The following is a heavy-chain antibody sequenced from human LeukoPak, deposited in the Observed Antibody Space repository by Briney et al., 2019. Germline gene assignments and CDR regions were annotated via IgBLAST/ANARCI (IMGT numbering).Heavy chain of an antibody. CDR3: AGDIVVVPAAAWDY. V-gene: IGHV3-30-3*01. D-gene: IGHD2-2*01. CDR1: GFTFSSYA. CDR2: ISYDGSNK. J-gene: IGHJ4*02. Sequence: GGSLRLSCAASGFTFSSYAMHWVRQAPGKGLEWVAVISYDGSNKYYADSVKGRFTISRDNSKNTLYLQMNSLRAEDTAVYYCAGDIVVVPAAAWDYWGQGTLVTVSS.